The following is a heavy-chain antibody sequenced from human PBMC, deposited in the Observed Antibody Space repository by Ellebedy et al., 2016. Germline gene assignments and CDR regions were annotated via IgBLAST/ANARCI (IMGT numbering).Heavy chain of an antibody. CDR2: ISGSGGRA. CDR1: GFTFSSYA. V-gene: IGHV3-23*01. D-gene: IGHD3-3*01. CDR3: AKGRGGDLRYYYMDV. J-gene: IGHJ6*03. Sequence: GGSLRLSXAASGFTFSSYAMNWVRQAPGKGLEWVSSISGSGGRAHYADSVKGRFTISRDNSKNTLYLQMNSLRAEDTAVYYCAKGRGGDLRYYYMDVWGKGTTVTVSS.